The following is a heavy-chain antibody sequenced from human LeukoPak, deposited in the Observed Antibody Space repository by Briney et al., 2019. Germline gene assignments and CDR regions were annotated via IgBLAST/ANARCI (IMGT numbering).Heavy chain of an antibody. CDR1: GFTFSSYS. J-gene: IGHJ4*02. V-gene: IGHV3-21*01. Sequence: GGSLRLSCAASGFTFSSYSMNWVRQAPGKGLEWVSSISSSSSYIYYADSVKGRVTISRDNAKNSLYLQMNSLRAEDTAVYYCAREMGLTDRAVDYWGQGTLVTVSS. CDR3: AREMGLTDRAVDY. D-gene: IGHD1-14*01. CDR2: ISSSSSYI.